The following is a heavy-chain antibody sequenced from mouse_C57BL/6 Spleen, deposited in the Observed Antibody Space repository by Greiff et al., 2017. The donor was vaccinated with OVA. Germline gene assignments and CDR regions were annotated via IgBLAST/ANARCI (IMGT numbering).Heavy chain of an antibody. J-gene: IGHJ4*01. Sequence: VQLQQPGAELVRPGSSVKLSCKASGYTFTSYWMDWVKQRPGQGLEWIGNIYPSDSETHYNQKFKDKATLTVDKSSSTAYMQLSSLTSEDSAVYYCARKLRNAMDYWGQGTSVTVSS. D-gene: IGHD1-3*01. V-gene: IGHV1-61*01. CDR3: ARKLRNAMDY. CDR1: GYTFTSYW. CDR2: IYPSDSET.